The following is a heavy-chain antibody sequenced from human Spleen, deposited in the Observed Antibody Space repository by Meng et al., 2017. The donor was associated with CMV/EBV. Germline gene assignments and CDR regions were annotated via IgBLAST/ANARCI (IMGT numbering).Heavy chain of an antibody. CDR3: AKVQKEGGYYDILTGYYSGYYYGMDV. CDR2: IYSGGSST. V-gene: IGHV3-23*03. Sequence: GESLKISCAASGFTLSSYAMSWVRQAPGKGLEWVSVIYSGGSSTYYADSVKGRFTISRDNSKNTLYLQMNSLRAEDTAVYYCAKVQKEGGYYDILTGYYSGYYYGMDVWGQGTTVTVSS. CDR1: GFTLSSYA. J-gene: IGHJ6*02. D-gene: IGHD3-9*01.